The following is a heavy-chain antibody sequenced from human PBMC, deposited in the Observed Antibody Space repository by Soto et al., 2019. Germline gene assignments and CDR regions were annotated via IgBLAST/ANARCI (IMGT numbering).Heavy chain of an antibody. CDR3: ARAYTGQLPRRGDYYSALDV. V-gene: IGHV3-13*05. J-gene: IGHJ6*02. D-gene: IGHD2-2*01. Sequence: GGSLRLSCVGSGFFFNNYDMHWVRQVRGKGLEWVSAIGAADDPYYSVSVKGRFIVSRDNAQKSLYLQMSNLRAADTAVYFCARAYTGQLPRRGDYYSALDVCGRGPTVTVSS. CDR1: GFFFNNYD. CDR2: IGAADDP.